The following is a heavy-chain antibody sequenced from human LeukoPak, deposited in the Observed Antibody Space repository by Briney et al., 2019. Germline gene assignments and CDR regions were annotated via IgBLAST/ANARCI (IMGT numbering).Heavy chain of an antibody. CDR2: ISYDGSNK. J-gene: IGHJ4*02. CDR3: ASGRILEWLLFDY. V-gene: IGHV3-30*04. Sequence: PGGSLRLSCAASGFTFSSYAMHWVRQAPGKGLEWVAVISYDGSNKYYADSVKGRFTISRDNSKNTLYLQMNSLRAGDTAVYYCASGRILEWLLFDYWGQGTLVTVSS. D-gene: IGHD3-3*01. CDR1: GFTFSSYA.